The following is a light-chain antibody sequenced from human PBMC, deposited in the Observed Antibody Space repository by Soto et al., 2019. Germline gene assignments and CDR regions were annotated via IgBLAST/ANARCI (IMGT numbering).Light chain of an antibody. J-gene: IGKJ5*01. Sequence: EIVLTQSPGTLSLSPGERATLSCRASQSVSSSYLAWYQQKPGQAPRLLIYGASSRATGIPDRFSGSGSGTDFTLTISRLESEDFSVYYCQQYGSPTTLGPGPRLEIK. V-gene: IGKV3-20*01. CDR2: GAS. CDR3: QQYGSPTT. CDR1: QSVSSSY.